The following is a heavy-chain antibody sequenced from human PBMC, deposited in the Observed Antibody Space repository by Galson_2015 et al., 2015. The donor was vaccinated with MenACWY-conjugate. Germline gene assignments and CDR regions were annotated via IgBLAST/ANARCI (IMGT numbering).Heavy chain of an antibody. CDR2: IYSGGST. D-gene: IGHD3-10*01. CDR1: GFTVSSNY. J-gene: IGHJ6*02. V-gene: IGHV3-66*02. Sequence: SLRLSCAASGFTVSSNYMSWVRQAPGKGLEWVSVIYSGGSTYYADSVKGRFTISRDNSKNTLYLQMNSLRAEDTAVYYRASQRFGELLSELEVYYYGMGVWGQGTTVTVSS. CDR3: ASQRFGELLSELEVYYYGMGV.